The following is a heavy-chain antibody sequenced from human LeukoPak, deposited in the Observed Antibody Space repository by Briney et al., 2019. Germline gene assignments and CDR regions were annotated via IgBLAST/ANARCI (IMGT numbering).Heavy chain of an antibody. J-gene: IGHJ4*02. V-gene: IGHV3-15*01. D-gene: IGHD3-10*01. CDR1: GFTFSNAW. Sequence: PGGSLRLSCAASGFTFSNAWMSWVRQAPGKGLEWVGRIKSKTDGGTTDYAAPVKGRFTTSRDDSKNTLYLQMNSLKTGDTAVYYCTTAYYYGSGSPRVYWGEGTLVTVSS. CDR3: TTAYYYGSGSPRVY. CDR2: IKSKTDGGTT.